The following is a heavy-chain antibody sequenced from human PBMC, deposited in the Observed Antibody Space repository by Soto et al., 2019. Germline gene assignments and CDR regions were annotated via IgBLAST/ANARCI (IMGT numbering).Heavy chain of an antibody. D-gene: IGHD3-10*01. CDR1: GLTFSSYG. CDR2: ISYDGSKK. CDR3: ARDSDARMVREITMDDFDY. Sequence: GGSLRLSCAASGLTFSSYGMHWVRQAPGKGLEWVAVISYDGSKKYYAESVKGRFTISRDNSKNTVYLQMNSLRIEDTAVYYCARDSDARMVREITMDDFDYWGQGTLVTVSS. V-gene: IGHV3-30*03. J-gene: IGHJ4*02.